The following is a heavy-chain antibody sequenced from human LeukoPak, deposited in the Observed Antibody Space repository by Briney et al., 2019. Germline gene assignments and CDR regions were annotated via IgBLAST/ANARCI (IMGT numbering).Heavy chain of an antibody. CDR2: ISAYNGNT. D-gene: IGHD2-2*02. J-gene: IGHJ5*02. CDR3: ARVPPDSNIVVVPAATPWFDP. V-gene: IGHV1-18*01. Sequence: ASVKVSCKASGYTFTSYGISWVRQAPGQGLEWMGWISAYNGNTNYAQKLQGRVTMTTDTSTSTAYMELRSPRSDDTAVYYCARVPPDSNIVVVPAATPWFDPWGQGTLVTVSS. CDR1: GYTFTSYG.